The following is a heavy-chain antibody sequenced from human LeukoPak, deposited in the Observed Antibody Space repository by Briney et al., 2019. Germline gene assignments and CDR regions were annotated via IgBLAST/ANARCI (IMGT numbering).Heavy chain of an antibody. J-gene: IGHJ4*02. V-gene: IGHV3-66*01. CDR1: GFTVSSNY. CDR2: IDSGGST. Sequence: PGGSLRLSCAASGFTVSSNYMSWVRQAPGKGLEWVSVIDSGGSTYYADYVTGRFTIARDNSKNTLYLQMNSLRAEDTAVYYCANDRHSSGFYIDYWGQGTLVTVSS. CDR3: ANDRHSSGFYIDY. D-gene: IGHD3-22*01.